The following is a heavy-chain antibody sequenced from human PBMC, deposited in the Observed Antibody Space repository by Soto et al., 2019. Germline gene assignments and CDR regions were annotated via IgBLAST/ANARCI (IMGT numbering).Heavy chain of an antibody. V-gene: IGHV3-72*01. CDR3: APSIAAAGTLDY. CDR2: SRNKANSYTT. CDR1: GFTFSDHY. Sequence: PGGALRLSCAASGFTFSDHYMDWVRQAPGKGLEWVGRSRNKANSYTTEYAASVKGRFTISRVDSKNSLYLQMNSLKTEDTAVYYCAPSIAAAGTLDYWGQGTLVTVSS. D-gene: IGHD6-13*01. J-gene: IGHJ4*02.